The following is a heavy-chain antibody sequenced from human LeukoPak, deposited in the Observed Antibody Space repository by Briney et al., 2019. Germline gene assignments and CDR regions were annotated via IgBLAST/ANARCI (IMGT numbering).Heavy chain of an antibody. CDR1: GGSFSGYY. CDR2: INHSGST. Sequence: PSETLSLTCAVYGGSFSGYYWSWIRQPPGKGLEWIGEINHSGSTNYNPSLKSRVTISVDTSKNQFSLKLSSVTAADTAVYYCARDRAAAGTHNYYYYGMDVWGQGTTVTVSS. CDR3: ARDRAAAGTHNYYYYGMDV. V-gene: IGHV4-34*01. J-gene: IGHJ6*02. D-gene: IGHD6-13*01.